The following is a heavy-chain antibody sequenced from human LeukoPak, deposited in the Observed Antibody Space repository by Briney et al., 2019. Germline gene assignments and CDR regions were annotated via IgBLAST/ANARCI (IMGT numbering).Heavy chain of an antibody. Sequence: GGSLRLSCAASGFTFSSYAMHWVRQAPGKGLEWVAAISYDGSNKYYADSVKGRFTISRDNSKNTLYLQMNSLRAEDTAVYYCARAYDSSGYYYYYYGMDVWGQGTTVTVSS. CDR1: GFTFSSYA. CDR3: ARAYDSSGYYYYYYGMDV. D-gene: IGHD3-22*01. J-gene: IGHJ6*02. CDR2: ISYDGSNK. V-gene: IGHV3-30-3*01.